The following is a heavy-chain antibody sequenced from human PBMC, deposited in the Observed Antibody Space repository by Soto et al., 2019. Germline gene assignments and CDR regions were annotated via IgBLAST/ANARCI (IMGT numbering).Heavy chain of an antibody. Sequence: SSETLSLTCAVYGGSFNGYYWSWIRQPPGKGLEWIGEITHSGSTNYNPSLKSRVTISVDTSKNQFSLKLSSVTAADTAVYYCARGPVGGGNSPPYYYGMDVWGQGTTVTVSS. D-gene: IGHD2-21*02. CDR2: ITHSGST. J-gene: IGHJ6*02. V-gene: IGHV4-34*01. CDR3: ARGPVGGGNSPPYYYGMDV. CDR1: GGSFNGYY.